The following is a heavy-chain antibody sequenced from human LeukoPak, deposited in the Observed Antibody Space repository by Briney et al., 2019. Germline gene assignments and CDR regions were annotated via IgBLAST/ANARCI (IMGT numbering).Heavy chain of an antibody. CDR2: VFPGGIF. CDR3: TGGPRLPGTRRSWYFDL. Sequence: PSETLSLTCSVSGSSISGAYSWGWIRQPPGQGLEWIGSVFPGGIFYYNPSLKSRVSMSVDTAKNQISLKMTSVIAAATAIYYCTGGPRLPGTRRSWYFDLWGRGTLVTVSS. V-gene: IGHV4-38-2*02. D-gene: IGHD1/OR15-1a*01. J-gene: IGHJ2*01. CDR1: GSSISGAYS.